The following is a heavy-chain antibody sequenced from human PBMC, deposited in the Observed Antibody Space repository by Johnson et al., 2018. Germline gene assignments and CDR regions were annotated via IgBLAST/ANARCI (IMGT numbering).Heavy chain of an antibody. CDR3: ARDPGYCSGGRCYGAFDI. CDR1: GFTFSDYY. V-gene: IGHV3-11*01. J-gene: IGHJ3*02. CDR2: ISSSGNTN. D-gene: IGHD2-15*01. Sequence: QVQLVESGGGLVKPGGSLRLSCAASGFTFSDYYMSWIRQAPGKGLEWVSYISSSGNTNYYADSVKGRFTISRDNAKNSLYLQMTSLRAEDTAVYYCARDPGYCSGGRCYGAFDIWGQGTMVTVSS.